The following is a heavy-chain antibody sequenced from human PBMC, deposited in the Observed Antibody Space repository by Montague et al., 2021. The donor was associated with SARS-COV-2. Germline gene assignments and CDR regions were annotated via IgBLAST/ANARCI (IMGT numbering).Heavy chain of an antibody. CDR3: ARGGVWVGVDNSDY. D-gene: IGHD3-10*01. V-gene: IGHV3-30*04. Sequence: SRGLSCAASGFTFSGYAMHWVRQAPGKGLEWVAVISFDGSNAWYADSVKGRFTISRDNSKNTVYLQMNSLRAEDTAVYYCARGGVWVGVDNSDYWGQGTLVTVSS. CDR2: ISFDGSNA. CDR1: GFTFSGYA. J-gene: IGHJ4*02.